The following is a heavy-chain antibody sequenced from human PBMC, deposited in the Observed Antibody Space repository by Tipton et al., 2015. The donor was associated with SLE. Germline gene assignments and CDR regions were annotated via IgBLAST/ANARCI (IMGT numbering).Heavy chain of an antibody. V-gene: IGHV4-59*07. D-gene: IGHD6-6*01. CDR2: IYYSGST. CDR1: GGSFSGNF. Sequence: TLSLTCAVYGGSFSGNFWNWIRQPPGKGLEWIGYIYYSGSTNYNPSLKSRVTISVDTSKNQFSLKLSSVTAADTAVYYCARHRREHYTSSSSAFDIWGQGTMVTVSS. J-gene: IGHJ3*02. CDR3: ARHRREHYTSSSSAFDI.